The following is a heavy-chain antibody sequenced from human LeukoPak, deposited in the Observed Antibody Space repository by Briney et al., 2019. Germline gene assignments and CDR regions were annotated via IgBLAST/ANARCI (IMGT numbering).Heavy chain of an antibody. CDR2: MNPNSGNT. J-gene: IGHJ5*02. Sequence: ASVKVSCKASGYTFTSYDINWVRQAPGQGLEWMGWMNPNSGNTGYAQKFQGRVTMTRNTAISTAYMELGSLRSEDTAVYYCARAGVRYFGGLGPWGQGTLVTVSS. V-gene: IGHV1-8*01. CDR1: GYTFTSYD. D-gene: IGHD3-9*01. CDR3: ARAGVRYFGGLGP.